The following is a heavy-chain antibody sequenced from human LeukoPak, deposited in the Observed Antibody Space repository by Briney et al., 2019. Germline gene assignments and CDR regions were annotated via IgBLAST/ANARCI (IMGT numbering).Heavy chain of an antibody. CDR3: ARVRIGETSYDASDV. D-gene: IGHD1-26*01. J-gene: IGHJ3*01. CDR1: GGSISSYY. V-gene: IGHV4-59*13. CDR2: IYITGGT. Sequence: KASETLSLTCTVSGGSISSYYWTWIRQPPGKGLEWIGDIYITGGTNYNPYLKRRVTISVDTSKNQFSLRLSSVTAADTAVYYCARVRIGETSYDASDVWGLGTMVTVSS.